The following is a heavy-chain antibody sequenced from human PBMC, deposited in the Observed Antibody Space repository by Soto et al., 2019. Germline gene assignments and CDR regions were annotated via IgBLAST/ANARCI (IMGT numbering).Heavy chain of an antibody. V-gene: IGHV4-30-4*01. Sequence: SETLSLTCTVSGASINNNDYYWSWIRQAPGKGLEWIGYVYYSGTTDYIPSLKSRLSMSIDKSQNQFTLKLNSVTAADTATYYCARMSYFYDKWYFDLWGRGTLVTVSS. CDR3: ARMSYFYDKWYFDL. J-gene: IGHJ2*01. CDR1: GASINNNDYY. CDR2: VYYSGTT. D-gene: IGHD3-22*01.